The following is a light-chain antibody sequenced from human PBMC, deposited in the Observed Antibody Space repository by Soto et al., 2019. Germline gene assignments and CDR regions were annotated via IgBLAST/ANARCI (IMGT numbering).Light chain of an antibody. CDR3: QSYDSSIGAV. J-gene: IGLJ7*01. CDR1: SGSIASNY. Sequence: NFMLTQPHSVSESPGKTVTISCTGSSGSIASNYVQWYQQRPGSAPTTVIYEDNQRPSGVPDRFSGSIDSSSNSASLTISGLKTEDEADYSCQSYDSSIGAVFGGGTQLTVL. CDR2: EDN. V-gene: IGLV6-57*02.